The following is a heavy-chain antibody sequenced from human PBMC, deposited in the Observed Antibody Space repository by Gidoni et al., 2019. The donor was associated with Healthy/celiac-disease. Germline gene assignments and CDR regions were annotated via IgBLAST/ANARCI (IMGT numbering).Heavy chain of an antibody. CDR1: VFTFDDYA. Sequence: EVQLVESGGCVVQPGGSLRLSCAASVFTFDDYAMHWVRQAPGKGLEWVSLISWDGGSTYYADSVKGRFTISRDNSKNSLYLQMNSLRAEDTALYYCAKASTYYDFWSGLYFDYWGQGTLVTVSS. V-gene: IGHV3-43D*03. D-gene: IGHD3-3*01. J-gene: IGHJ4*02. CDR2: ISWDGGST. CDR3: AKASTYYDFWSGLYFDY.